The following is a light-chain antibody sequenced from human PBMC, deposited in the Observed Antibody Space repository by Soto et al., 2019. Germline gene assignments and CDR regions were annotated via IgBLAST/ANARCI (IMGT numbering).Light chain of an antibody. J-gene: IGKJ1*01. CDR2: AAS. CDR1: QYISTY. V-gene: IGKV1-39*01. CDR3: QQPYSPVRT. Sequence: DIQMTQSPSSLSASVGDRVSITCRASQYISTYLNWYQQKPGKAPKLLIYAASNLQSRVPSSFSGSGSGTEFTLTIRSLQPEELATYDCQQPYSPVRTVGQGNKVEIK.